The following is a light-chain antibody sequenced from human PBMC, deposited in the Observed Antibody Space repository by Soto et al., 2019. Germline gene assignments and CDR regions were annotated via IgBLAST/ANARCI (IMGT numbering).Light chain of an antibody. CDR1: SSDVGGYNY. CDR2: DVS. J-gene: IGLJ1*01. Sequence: QSVLTQPRSVSGSPGQSVTISCTGTSSDVGGYNYVSWYQQHPGKAPKLMIYDVSKRPSGVPDRFSGSKSGNTASLTISGLQAEDEADYYCCSYAGSYTYAFGTTTKLTVL. CDR3: CSYAGSYTYA. V-gene: IGLV2-11*01.